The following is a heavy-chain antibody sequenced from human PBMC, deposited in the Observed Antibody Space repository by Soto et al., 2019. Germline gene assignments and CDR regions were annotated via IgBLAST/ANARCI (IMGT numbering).Heavy chain of an antibody. CDR3: SSLLIAVAGTDFDY. D-gene: IGHD6-19*01. Sequence: EVQLVESGGGLVQPGGSLKLSCAASGFTFSGSAMHWVRQASGKGLEWVGRIRSKANSYATAYAASVKGRFTISRDDSKNTAYLQMNSLKTEDTAVYYCSSLLIAVAGTDFDYWGQGTLVTVSS. V-gene: IGHV3-73*02. CDR2: IRSKANSYAT. J-gene: IGHJ4*02. CDR1: GFTFSGSA.